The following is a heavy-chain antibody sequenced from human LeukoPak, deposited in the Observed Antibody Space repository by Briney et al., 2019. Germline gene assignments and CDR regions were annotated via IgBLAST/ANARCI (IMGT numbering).Heavy chain of an antibody. J-gene: IGHJ6*02. CDR3: ASSGYSGYDMGYYYGMDV. D-gene: IGHD5-12*01. CDR1: GDSISSYY. CDR2: IYYSGST. V-gene: IGHV4-59*01. Sequence: SETLSLTCTVSGDSISSYYWSWVRQPPGKGLEWIGYIYYSGSTNYNPSLKSRVTISVDTSKNQFSLKLSSVTAADTAVYYCASSGYSGYDMGYYYGMDVWGQGTTVTVSS.